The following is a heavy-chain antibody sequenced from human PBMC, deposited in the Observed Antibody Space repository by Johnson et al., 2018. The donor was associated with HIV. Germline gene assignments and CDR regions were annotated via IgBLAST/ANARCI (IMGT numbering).Heavy chain of an antibody. D-gene: IGHD7-27*01. J-gene: IGHJ3*02. CDR2: ISYDGSNK. CDR3: ARDLTNWGVGDAFDI. Sequence: VQLVESGGGVVQPGRSLKLSCAASGFTFSSYAMHWVRQAPGKGLDWVAVISYDGSNKYYADSVKGRFPISRDNSKNTLYLQMNSLRAEDTALYYCARDLTNWGVGDAFDIWGQGTMVTVSS. V-gene: IGHV3-30-3*01. CDR1: GFTFSSYA.